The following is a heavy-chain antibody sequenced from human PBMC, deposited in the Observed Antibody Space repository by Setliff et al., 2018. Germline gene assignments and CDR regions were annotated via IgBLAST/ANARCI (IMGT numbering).Heavy chain of an antibody. J-gene: IGHJ1*01. D-gene: IGHD3-10*01. V-gene: IGHV4-39*07. CDR1: GGSVSSTSHY. CDR3: ARVDFTMIQGVLGL. CDR2: VYYSGYT. Sequence: NPSETLSLTCNVSGGSVSSTSHYWGWIRQPPGKGMEWIGSVYYSGYTYYNPSLQSRVTISVDMSKNQFSMKLTSVTAADTAVYYCARVDFTMIQGVLGLWGQGTLVTVS.